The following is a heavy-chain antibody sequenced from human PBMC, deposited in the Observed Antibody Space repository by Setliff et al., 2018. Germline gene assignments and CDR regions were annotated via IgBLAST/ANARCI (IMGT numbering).Heavy chain of an antibody. CDR3: ARGRPTANPYYYYYMDV. J-gene: IGHJ6*03. V-gene: IGHV1-2*02. D-gene: IGHD4-4*01. CDR1: GYTFTGYY. Sequence: ASVKVSCKASGYTFTGYYIHWLRQAPGQGLVWMGGINPIFGTAHYAQRFQGRVTITRDTSASTAYMDLSSLRSDDMAVYYCARGRPTANPYYYYYMDVWGKGTTVTVSS. CDR2: INPIFGTA.